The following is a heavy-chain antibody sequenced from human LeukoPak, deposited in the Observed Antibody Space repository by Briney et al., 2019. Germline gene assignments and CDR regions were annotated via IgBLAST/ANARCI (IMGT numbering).Heavy chain of an antibody. V-gene: IGHV5-51*01. CDR1: GPISSSSW. J-gene: IGHJ4*02. D-gene: IGHD6-13*01. Sequence: GESLLISSDSAGPISSSSWYCCWRQLPGKGLEWMGIIYPGDSDTRYSPSFQGQVTISADKSISTAYLQWSSLKASDTAMYCCGQWYSTYWFGDWGQGTLVTVSS. CDR3: GQWYSTYWFGD. CDR2: IYPGDSDT.